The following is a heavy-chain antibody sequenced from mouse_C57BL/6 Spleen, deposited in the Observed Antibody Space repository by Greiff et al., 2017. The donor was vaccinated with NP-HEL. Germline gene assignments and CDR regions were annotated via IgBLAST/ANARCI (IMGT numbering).Heavy chain of an antibody. J-gene: IGHJ2*01. CDR1: GYTFTDYY. V-gene: IGHV1-26*01. D-gene: IGHD1-1*01. CDR2: INPNNGGT. CDR3: ASGLTDYYGSSFFDY. Sequence: EVQLQQSGPELVKPGASVKISCKASGYTFTDYYMNWVKQSHGKSLEWIGDINPNNGGTSYNQKFKGKATLTVDKSSSTAYMELRSLTSEDSAVYYCASGLTDYYGSSFFDYWGQGTTLTVSS.